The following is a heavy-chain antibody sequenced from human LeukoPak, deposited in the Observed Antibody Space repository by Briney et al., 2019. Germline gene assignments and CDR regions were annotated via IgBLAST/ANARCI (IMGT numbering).Heavy chain of an antibody. J-gene: IGHJ5*02. CDR1: GGSISSGSYY. D-gene: IGHD1-7*01. V-gene: IGHV4-61*02. Sequence: SQTLSLTCTVSGGSISSGSYYWSWIRQPAGKGLEWIGRIYTSGSTNYNPSLKSRVTISVDTSKNQFSLKLSSVTAADTAVYYCAREGFGNYGPWGQGTLVTVSS. CDR2: IYTSGST. CDR3: AREGFGNYGP.